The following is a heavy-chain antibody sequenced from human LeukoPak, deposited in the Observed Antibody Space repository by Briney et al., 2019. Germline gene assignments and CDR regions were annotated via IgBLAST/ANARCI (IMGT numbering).Heavy chain of an antibody. Sequence: SETLSLTCAVYGGSFSGYYWSWIRQPPGKGLEWIGEINHSGSTNYNPSLKSRVTISVDTSKNQFSLKLSSVTAADTAVYYCARDQKRGYSGSGDYWGQGTLVTVSS. CDR3: ARDQKRGYSGSGDY. CDR1: GGSFSGYY. J-gene: IGHJ4*02. D-gene: IGHD5-12*01. V-gene: IGHV4-34*01. CDR2: INHSGST.